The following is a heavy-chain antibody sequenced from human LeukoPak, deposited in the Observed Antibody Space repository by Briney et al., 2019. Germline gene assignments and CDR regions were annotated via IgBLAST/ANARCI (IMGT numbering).Heavy chain of an antibody. D-gene: IGHD3-10*01. CDR1: GLTLRDYW. Sequence: GGSLTLSCAVSGLTLRDYWMHWVRHAPGKGLVWVSRIERDGSNTMYADSVKGPFTISTDNAKNTMYLQMNSLRAEDTAVYFCARSSGVRGNWFDLWGQGTLVTVSS. J-gene: IGHJ5*02. CDR3: ARSSGVRGNWFDL. CDR2: IERDGSNT. V-gene: IGHV3-74*03.